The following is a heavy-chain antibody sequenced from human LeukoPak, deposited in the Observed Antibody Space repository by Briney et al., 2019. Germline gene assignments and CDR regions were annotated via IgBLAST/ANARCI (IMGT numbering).Heavy chain of an antibody. V-gene: IGHV1-24*01. D-gene: IGHD3-9*01. J-gene: IGHJ3*02. Sequence: ASVRVSCKVSGYTLTELPMHWVRQAPGKGLEWMGGFYPEDGETIYAQKFQGRVTMTEDTSTNTAYMELSSLRSEDTAVYYCATDSRSPRYDILTGFDAFDIWGQGTMVTVSS. CDR3: ATDSRSPRYDILTGFDAFDI. CDR2: FYPEDGET. CDR1: GYTLTELP.